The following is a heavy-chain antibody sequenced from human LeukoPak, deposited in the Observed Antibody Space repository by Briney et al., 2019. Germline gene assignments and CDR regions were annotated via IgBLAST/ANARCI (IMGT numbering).Heavy chain of an antibody. CDR2: ISGSGGST. V-gene: IGHV3-23*01. D-gene: IGHD6-13*01. J-gene: IGHJ4*02. Sequence: GGSLRLSCAASGFTFSSYAMSWVRQAPGKGLEWVSAISGSGGSTYYADSVKGRFTISRDNAKNSLYLQVNSLRAEDTAVYYCATSGGIPSAGKEGYYFDYWGQGTLVTVSS. CDR1: GFTFSSYA. CDR3: ATSGGIPSAGKEGYYFDY.